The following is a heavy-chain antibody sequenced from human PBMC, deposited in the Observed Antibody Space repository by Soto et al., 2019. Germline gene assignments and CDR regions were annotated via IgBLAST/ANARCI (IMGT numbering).Heavy chain of an antibody. CDR3: TRDWEITVSTWSFGGF. V-gene: IGHV1-69*08. J-gene: IGHJ4*02. D-gene: IGHD3-10*01. Sequence: QVQLGQSGAEVKKPGSSVKDSCKASGGTFSPYTINWVRQAPGQGLEWMGRIIPFHGVTNYAQKFQARVTITADKSTSTAYMELSGLRFEDTAMYYCTRDWEITVSTWSFGGFWGRGTLVTVSS. CDR2: IIPFHGVT. CDR1: GGTFSPYT.